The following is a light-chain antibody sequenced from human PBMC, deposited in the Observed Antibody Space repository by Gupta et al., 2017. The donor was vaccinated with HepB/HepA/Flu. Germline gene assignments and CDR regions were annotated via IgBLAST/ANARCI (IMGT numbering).Light chain of an antibody. Sequence: DIVLTQSPATLSLSPGERATLSCRASQSVSSYLAWYQQKPGQAPRLLISDASNRATGIPARFSGSGSGTDFTLTINSLKPEDFAVYYCLQRSNWPHSFGQGTKLEIK. V-gene: IGKV3-11*01. J-gene: IGKJ2*03. CDR3: LQRSNWPHS. CDR1: QSVSSY. CDR2: DAS.